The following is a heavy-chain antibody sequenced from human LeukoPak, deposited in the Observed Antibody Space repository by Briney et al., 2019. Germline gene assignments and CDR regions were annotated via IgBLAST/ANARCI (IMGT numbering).Heavy chain of an antibody. CDR1: GFIFSTYA. CDR3: ARVYLERLTAGYFDH. V-gene: IGHV3-30*04. CDR2: ISDDGRQT. Sequence: LPGRSLRLSCAASGFIFSTYAMNWVRQAPGKGLEWVAVISDDGRQTYYADSVKGRFTISRDNSKNTVYLQMNSLRDEDSPTYYCARVYLERLTAGYFDHWGQGTLVTVSP. J-gene: IGHJ4*02. D-gene: IGHD2-8*01.